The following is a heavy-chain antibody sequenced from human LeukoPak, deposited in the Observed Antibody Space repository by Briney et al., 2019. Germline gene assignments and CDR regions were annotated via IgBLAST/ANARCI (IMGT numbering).Heavy chain of an antibody. V-gene: IGHV3-53*01. CDR1: GFTFSSNY. D-gene: IGHD5-18*01. J-gene: IGHJ4*02. Sequence: PGGSLRLSCAASGFTFSSNYMSWVRQAPGKGLEWVSVIYSGGSTYYADSVKGRFTISRDNSKNTLYLQMNSLGAEDTAVYYCAREGRDTAGYFDYWGQGSLVTVSS. CDR2: IYSGGST. CDR3: AREGRDTAGYFDY.